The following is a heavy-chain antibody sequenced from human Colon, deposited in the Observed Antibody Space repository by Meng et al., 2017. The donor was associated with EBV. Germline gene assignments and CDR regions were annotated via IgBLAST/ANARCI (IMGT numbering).Heavy chain of an antibody. D-gene: IGHD6-19*01. CDR3: ARGNGWRFDY. CDR1: GYTFTSSS. CDR2: ININTGNP. J-gene: IGHJ4*02. Sequence: QVQLVQSGSELKKPGDSVKVSCQAAGYTFTSSSTNWVRHAPGQGLEWMGWININTGNPTYAQGFTGRFVFSLDTSVSTAYLQIDSLKADDTAVYYCARGNGWRFDYWGQGTLVTVSS. V-gene: IGHV7-4-1*01.